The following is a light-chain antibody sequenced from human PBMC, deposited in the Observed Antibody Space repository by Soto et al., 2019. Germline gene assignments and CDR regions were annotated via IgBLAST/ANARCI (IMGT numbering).Light chain of an antibody. V-gene: IGKV1-5*03. CDR3: QQSNNYPWT. Sequence: DIQMTQSPSTLSASVGDRVTITCRASQYIHNYLARYQHKPGEAPKLLIYESANLESGVPSRFSGSGTGTEFTLTISSLQPDDFAPYDDQQSNNYPWTFGQGTRVEI. CDR2: ESA. CDR1: QYIHNY. J-gene: IGKJ1*01.